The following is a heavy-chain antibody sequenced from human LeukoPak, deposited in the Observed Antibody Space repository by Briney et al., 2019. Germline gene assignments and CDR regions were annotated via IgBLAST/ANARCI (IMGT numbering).Heavy chain of an antibody. CDR2: ISGSGGST. V-gene: IGHV3-23*01. CDR3: AKETVVVVAATPDAFDI. J-gene: IGHJ3*02. D-gene: IGHD2-15*01. CDR1: GFTFSSYA. Sequence: HPGGSLRLSCAASGFTFSSYAMSWVRQAPGKGLEWVSGISGSGGSTHYADSVKDRFTISRDSSKNTLYLQMNSLRAEDTAVYYCAKETVVVVAATPDAFDIWGQGTMVTVSS.